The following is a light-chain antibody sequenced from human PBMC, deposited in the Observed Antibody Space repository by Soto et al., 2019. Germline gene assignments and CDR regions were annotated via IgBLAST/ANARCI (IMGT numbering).Light chain of an antibody. J-gene: IGKJ4*01. CDR1: QSVSDN. CDR2: GAS. V-gene: IGKV3D-15*01. Sequence: EIVLTQSPATLSVSPGERVTLSCRASQSVSDNLAWYQQKPGQAPRLLIYGASIRATDIPARFSGSGSETEFSLTISSLQSEDFAVYYCQQYNVWPLTFGGGTKVDIK. CDR3: QQYNVWPLT.